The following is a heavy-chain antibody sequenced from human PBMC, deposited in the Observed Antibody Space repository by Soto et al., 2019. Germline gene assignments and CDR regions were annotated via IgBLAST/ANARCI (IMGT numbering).Heavy chain of an antibody. CDR3: ARGVLEWLLRDSYYYYMDV. Sequence: QVQLQESGPGLVKPSETLSLTCTVSGDSISSSYWNWIRQAPGKGLEWIGYIDDTGSTNYNPSLKSRLTLSVDPSKNQYSLKLSSVTAADTAVYYCARGVLEWLLRDSYYYYMDVWGKGTTVTVSS. V-gene: IGHV4-59*01. CDR2: IDDTGST. CDR1: GDSISSSY. J-gene: IGHJ6*03. D-gene: IGHD3-3*01.